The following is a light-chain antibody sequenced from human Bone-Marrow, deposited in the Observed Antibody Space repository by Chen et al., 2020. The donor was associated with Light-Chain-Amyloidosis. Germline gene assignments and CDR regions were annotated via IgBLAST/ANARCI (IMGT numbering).Light chain of an antibody. CDR3: SSYTITNTLV. J-gene: IGLJ1*01. CDR1: SSHVGGDNH. V-gene: IGLV2-14*01. CDR2: EVT. Sequence: QSALTQPASVSGSPGQSITISCTGTSSHVGGDNHVSWYQQHPEKPPKLMIYEVTNRPSWVPDRFSGSKSDNTASLTISGLQTEDEADYFCSSYTITNTLVFGSGTRVTVL.